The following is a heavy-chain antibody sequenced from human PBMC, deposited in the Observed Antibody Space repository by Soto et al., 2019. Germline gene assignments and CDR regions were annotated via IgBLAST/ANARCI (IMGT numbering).Heavy chain of an antibody. CDR3: ARSGSSSY. CDR2: INQSGSA. J-gene: IGHJ4*02. V-gene: IGHV4-34*01. CDR1: GGSFSAFY. D-gene: IGHD6-6*01. Sequence: SETLSLTCAVYGGSFSAFYWTWIRQPPGKGLEWIGEINQSGSANYNPSLKSRVTISVDASKNQFSLKLSSVTAADTAVYYCARSGSSSYWGQGTLVTVSS.